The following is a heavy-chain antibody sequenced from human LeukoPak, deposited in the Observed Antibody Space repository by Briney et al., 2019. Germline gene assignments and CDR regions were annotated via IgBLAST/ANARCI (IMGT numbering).Heavy chain of an antibody. D-gene: IGHD2-21*02. CDR3: AARLPLYGMDV. J-gene: IGHJ6*02. Sequence: GGSLRLSCVGSGLNFNTYDLTWVRQAPGKGLEWVALFGTRHTHIFYADSVEGRFAISRDNSKNTVYLQMNSLRVEDAAVYYCAARLPLYGMDVWGQGTTVTVSS. CDR1: GLNFNTYD. V-gene: IGHV3-23*01. CDR2: FGTRHTHI.